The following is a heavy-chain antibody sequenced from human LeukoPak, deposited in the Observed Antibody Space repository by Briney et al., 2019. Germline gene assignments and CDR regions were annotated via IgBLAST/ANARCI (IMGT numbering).Heavy chain of an antibody. CDR1: GGSFSGYY. D-gene: IGHD6-13*01. V-gene: IGHV4-34*01. J-gene: IGHJ4*02. Sequence: NPSETLSLTCAVYGGSFSGYYWSWIRQPPGKGLEWIGEINHSGSTNYNPPLKSRVTISVDTSKNQFSLKLSSVTAADTAVYYCARGRHSSSWYGGSYFDYWGQGTLVTVSS. CDR2: INHSGST. CDR3: ARGRHSSSWYGGSYFDY.